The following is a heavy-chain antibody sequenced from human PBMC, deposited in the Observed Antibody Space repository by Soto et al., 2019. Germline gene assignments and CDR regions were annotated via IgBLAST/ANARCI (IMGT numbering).Heavy chain of an antibody. J-gene: IGHJ4*02. CDR1: GGTFSSYT. CDR3: ASRNSGERGYSYFDY. CDR2: IIPILGIA. Sequence: ASVKVSCKASGGTFSSYTISWVRQAPGQGLEWMGRIIPILGIANYAQKFQGRVTITADKSTSTAYMELSSLRSEDTAVYYCASRNSGERGYSYFDYWGQGTLVTVSS. D-gene: IGHD5-18*01. V-gene: IGHV1-69*02.